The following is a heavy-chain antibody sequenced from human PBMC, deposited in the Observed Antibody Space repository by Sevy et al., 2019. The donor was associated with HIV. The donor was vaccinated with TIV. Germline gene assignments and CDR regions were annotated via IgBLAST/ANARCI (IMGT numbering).Heavy chain of an antibody. D-gene: IGHD3-3*01. J-gene: IGHJ4*02. CDR2: ISGSGGST. V-gene: IGHV3-23*01. CDR1: GFTFSSYA. CDR3: AKGQFLEWLLPDY. Sequence: GGSLRLSCAASGFTFSSYAMSWVRQAPGKGLQLVSAISGSGGSTYYADSVKGRFTISRDNSKNTLYLQMNSLRAEDTAVYYCAKGQFLEWLLPDYWGQGTLVTVSS.